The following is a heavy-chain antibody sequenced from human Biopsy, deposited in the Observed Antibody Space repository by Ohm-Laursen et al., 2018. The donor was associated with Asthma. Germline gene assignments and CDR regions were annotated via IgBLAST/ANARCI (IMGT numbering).Heavy chain of an antibody. Sequence: LRLSCAASGFIFSSYAMSWVRQAPGKGLEWVAVISYDGSNKYYADSVKGRFTISRDNSKNTLYLQMNSLRAEDTAVYYCASQSSGPDFWSGYYYFDYWGQGTLVTVSS. CDR3: ASQSSGPDFWSGYYYFDY. CDR1: GFIFSSYA. V-gene: IGHV3-30*03. D-gene: IGHD3-3*01. J-gene: IGHJ4*02. CDR2: ISYDGSNK.